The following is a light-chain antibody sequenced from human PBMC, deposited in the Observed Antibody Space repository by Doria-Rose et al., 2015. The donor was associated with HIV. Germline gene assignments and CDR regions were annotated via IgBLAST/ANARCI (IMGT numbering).Light chain of an antibody. CDR2: AAS. CDR3: QQSCCTPST. J-gene: IGKJ2*02. Sequence: DMRVTQSPSSLSASLGDRVTITCRASQSISSYLNWYQQKPGKAPKLLIYAASSLQSGVPSRFSGSGSGTDFTLTISSPQPEDFAAYYCQQSCCTPSTFGQGTKLEIK. CDR1: QSISSY. V-gene: IGKV1-39*01.